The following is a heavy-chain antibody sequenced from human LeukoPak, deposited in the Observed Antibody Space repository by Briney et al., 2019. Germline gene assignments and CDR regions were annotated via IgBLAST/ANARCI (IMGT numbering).Heavy chain of an antibody. CDR2: ISYDGSNK. CDR1: GFTFSSYG. D-gene: IGHD1-26*01. CDR3: AKIAASGSYFTHAFDI. J-gene: IGHJ3*02. V-gene: IGHV3-30*18. Sequence: GGSLRLSCAASGFTFSSYGMHWVRQAPGKGLEWVAVISYDGSNKYYADSVKGRFTISRDNSKNTLYLQMNSLRAEDTAVYYCAKIAASGSYFTHAFDIWGQGTMVTVSS.